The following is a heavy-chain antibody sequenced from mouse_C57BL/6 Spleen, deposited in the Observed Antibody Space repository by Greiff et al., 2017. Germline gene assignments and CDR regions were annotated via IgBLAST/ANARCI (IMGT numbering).Heavy chain of an antibody. CDR2: IYPGSGST. Sequence: QVQLQQPGAELVKPGASVKMSCKASGYTFTSYWITWVKQRPGPGLEWIGDIYPGSGSTTYNEKFKSKATLTVDTSSSTAYMQLSSLTSEDSAVXYCARSSSYVDYFDYWGQGTTLTVSS. J-gene: IGHJ2*01. CDR1: GYTFTSYW. CDR3: ARSSSYVDYFDY. V-gene: IGHV1-55*01. D-gene: IGHD1-1*01.